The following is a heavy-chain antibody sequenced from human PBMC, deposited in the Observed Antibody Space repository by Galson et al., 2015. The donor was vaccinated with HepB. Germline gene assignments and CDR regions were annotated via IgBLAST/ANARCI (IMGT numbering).Heavy chain of an antibody. Sequence: PVKVSCKASGGTFSSYAISWVRQAPGQGLEWMGGIIPIFGTANYAQKFQGGVTITADESTSTAYMELSSLRSEDTAVYYCARGANGAAVAGPLDYWGQGTLVTVSS. CDR1: GGTFSSYA. D-gene: IGHD6-19*01. V-gene: IGHV1-69*13. CDR2: IIPIFGTA. J-gene: IGHJ4*02. CDR3: ARGANGAAVAGPLDY.